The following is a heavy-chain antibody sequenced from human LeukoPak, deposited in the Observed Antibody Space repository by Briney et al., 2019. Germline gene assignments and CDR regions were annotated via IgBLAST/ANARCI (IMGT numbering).Heavy chain of an antibody. CDR1: GFTFSSYA. J-gene: IGHJ5*02. CDR2: ISGSGDTT. V-gene: IGHV3-23*01. Sequence: PGGSLRLSCAASGFTFSSYAMSWIRQAPGKGLEWVSGISGSGDTTYYTDSVKGRFTISRDNPKNTLYLQVNSLRVEDTALYYCARVRTADGWFDPWGQGTLVTVSS. CDR3: ARVRTADGWFDP. D-gene: IGHD2-21*02.